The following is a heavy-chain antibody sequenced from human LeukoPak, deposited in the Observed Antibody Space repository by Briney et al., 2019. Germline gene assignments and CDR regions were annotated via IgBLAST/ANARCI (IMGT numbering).Heavy chain of an antibody. V-gene: IGHV4-59*12. D-gene: IGHD2-2*01. CDR2: IYYSGST. CDR3: ARAVTTTSYDY. Sequence: SETLSLSCTVSGGSISSYYWSWIRQPPGKGLEWIGYIYYSGSTNYNPSLKSRVTISVDTSKNQFSLKLSSVTAADTAVYYCARAVTTTSYDYWGQGTLVTVSS. CDR1: GGSISSYY. J-gene: IGHJ4*02.